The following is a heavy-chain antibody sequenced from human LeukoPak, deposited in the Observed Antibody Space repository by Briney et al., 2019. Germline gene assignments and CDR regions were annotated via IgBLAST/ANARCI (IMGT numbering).Heavy chain of an antibody. D-gene: IGHD3-10*01. J-gene: IGHJ6*03. V-gene: IGHV3-30*01. CDR1: GFTFSRNV. CDR2: TSYDGNNK. CDR3: ARGGIPTGPYYYFYYMDV. Sequence: GSSLRLSCAASGFTFSRNVMHWVRQAPGKGLEWVALTSYDGNNKFYADSVKGRFTISRDNSGNTLYLQMNSLRGEDAAVYSCARGGIPTGPYYYFYYMDVWGKGTAVTVSS.